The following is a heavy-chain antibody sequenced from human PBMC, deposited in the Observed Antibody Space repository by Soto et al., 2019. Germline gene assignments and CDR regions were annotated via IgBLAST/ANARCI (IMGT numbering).Heavy chain of an antibody. V-gene: IGHV3-23*01. CDR1: GFTFANYA. D-gene: IGHD4-17*01. CDR2: VSAGGDNT. J-gene: IGHJ4*02. Sequence: GGALILSCTASGFTFANYAMHGVRPAPGKGLEWVSRVSAGGDNTDYADAVKGRFTISRDNSKNTLFLQMTSLRAEDTALYYCAKVPLRPYYFDYWGPGTMVTVSS. CDR3: AKVPLRPYYFDY.